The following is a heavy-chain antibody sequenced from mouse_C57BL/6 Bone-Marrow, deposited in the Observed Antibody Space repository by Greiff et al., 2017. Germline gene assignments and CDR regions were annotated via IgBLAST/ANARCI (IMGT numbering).Heavy chain of an antibody. D-gene: IGHD2-5*01. J-gene: IGHJ4*01. CDR1: GFTFSDAW. V-gene: IGHV6-6*01. CDR3: TRPRSNYYAMDY. CDR2: IRNKANNHAT. Sequence: EVMLVESGGGLVQPGGSMKLSCAASGFTFSDAWMDWVRQSPEKGLEWVAEIRNKANNHATYYAESVKGRFTISRDDSKSSVYLQMNSLRAEDTGIYYCTRPRSNYYAMDYWGQGTSVTVSS.